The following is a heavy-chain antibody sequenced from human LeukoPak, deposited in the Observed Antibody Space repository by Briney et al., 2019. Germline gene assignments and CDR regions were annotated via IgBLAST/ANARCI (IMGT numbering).Heavy chain of an antibody. D-gene: IGHD3-10*01. J-gene: IGHJ4*02. CDR2: IIPIFGTA. V-gene: IGHV1-69*05. CDR3: AREDYYGSGSYVR. CDR1: GGTFSSYA. Sequence: PVASVKVSCKASGGTFSSYAISWVRQAPGQGLEWMGRIIPIFGTANYAQKFQGRVTITTDESTSTAYMELSSLRSEDTAVYYCAREDYYGSGSYVRWGQGTLVTVSS.